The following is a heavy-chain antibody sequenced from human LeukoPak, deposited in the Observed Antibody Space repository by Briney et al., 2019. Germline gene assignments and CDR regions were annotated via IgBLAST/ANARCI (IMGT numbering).Heavy chain of an antibody. CDR3: ARDRLPYYYGSGSHWFDP. Sequence: PSETLSLTCTVSGGSISSYYWSWIRQPPGKGLEWTGYIYYSGSTNYNPSLKSRVTISVDTSKNQFSLKLSSVTAADTAVYYCARDRLPYYYGSGSHWFDPWGQGTLVTVSS. CDR2: IYYSGST. CDR1: GGSISSYY. V-gene: IGHV4-59*01. D-gene: IGHD3-10*01. J-gene: IGHJ5*02.